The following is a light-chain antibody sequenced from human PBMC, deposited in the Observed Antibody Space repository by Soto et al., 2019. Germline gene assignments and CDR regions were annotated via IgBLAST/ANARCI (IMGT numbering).Light chain of an antibody. CDR1: QSVSSSY. Sequence: EIVLTQSPGTLSLSPVERATLSFRASQSVSSSYLAWYHQKPGQAPRLLIYDASNRATGIPARFSGSGSGTDFTLTISSLEPEDFAVSYCQQRSNWPLITFGQGTRLEIK. J-gene: IGKJ5*01. CDR3: QQRSNWPLIT. CDR2: DAS. V-gene: IGKV3-11*01.